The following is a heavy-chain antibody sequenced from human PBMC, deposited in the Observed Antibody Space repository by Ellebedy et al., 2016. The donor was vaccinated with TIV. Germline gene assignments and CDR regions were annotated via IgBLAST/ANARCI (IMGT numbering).Heavy chain of an antibody. Sequence: AASVKVSCKASGYTFSNYGITWVRQAPGQGLEWMGWINANNGHTNYAQNLQGRVTITADTPTKTGYMELRSLTSDDTAVYFCARDINYDIDYWGQGTLVIVSS. J-gene: IGHJ4*02. CDR1: GYTFSNYG. D-gene: IGHD3-22*01. CDR2: INANNGHT. V-gene: IGHV1-18*01. CDR3: ARDINYDIDY.